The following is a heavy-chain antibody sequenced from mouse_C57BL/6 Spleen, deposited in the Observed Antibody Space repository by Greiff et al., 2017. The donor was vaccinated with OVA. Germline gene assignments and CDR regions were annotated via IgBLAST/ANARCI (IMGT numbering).Heavy chain of an antibody. D-gene: IGHD3-2*02. CDR1: GYTFTSYW. V-gene: IGHV1-7*01. CDR3: ARWSSGWAY. J-gene: IGHJ3*01. CDR2: INPSSGYT. Sequence: VQLQQSGAELAKPGASVKLSCKASGYTFTSYWMHWVKQRPGQGLEWIGYINPSSGYTKYNQKFKDKATLNADKSSSTAYMQLSSLTYEDSAVYYCARWSSGWAYWGQGTLVTVSA.